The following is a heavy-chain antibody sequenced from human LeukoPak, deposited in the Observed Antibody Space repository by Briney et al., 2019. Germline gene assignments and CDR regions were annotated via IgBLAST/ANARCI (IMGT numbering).Heavy chain of an antibody. Sequence: ASVKVSCKASGGNFNTFAFSWVRQAPGQGLEWMGGIIPVFGKALYAQKFQGKVTITADESTSTAYMELGGLRSEDTAIYYWARWRRGTSMVLYYFDYWGQGTLLTVSS. CDR2: IIPVFGKA. CDR3: ARWRRGTSMVLYYFDY. V-gene: IGHV1-69*13. CDR1: GGNFNTFA. D-gene: IGHD5-18*01. J-gene: IGHJ4*02.